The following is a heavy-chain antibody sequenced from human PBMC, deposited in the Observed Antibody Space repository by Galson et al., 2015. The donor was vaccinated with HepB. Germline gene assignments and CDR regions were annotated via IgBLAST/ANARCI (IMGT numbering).Heavy chain of an antibody. D-gene: IGHD4-17*01. V-gene: IGHV3-23*01. CDR3: AKAAHSTVTTFWRWTDPLLDYYYMDV. CDR1: GFTFSSYA. CDR2: ISGSGGST. J-gene: IGHJ6*03. Sequence: SLRLSCAASGFTFSSYAMSWVRQAPGKGLEWVSAISGSGGSTYYADSVKGRFTISRDNSKNTLYLQMNSLRAEDTAVYYCAKAAHSTVTTFWRWTDPLLDYYYMDVWGKGTTVTVSS.